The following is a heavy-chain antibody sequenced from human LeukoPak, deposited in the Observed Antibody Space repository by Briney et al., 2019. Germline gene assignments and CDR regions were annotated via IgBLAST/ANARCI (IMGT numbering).Heavy chain of an antibody. CDR3: ARIDATGWYFDS. D-gene: IGHD6-19*01. CDR2: LTTGGDT. Sequence: PGGSLRLSCAASGFTLNKYDMHWVRQATGKGLEWVSTLTTGGDTDYPGSVKGRFTISRENANNSLYLQMNSLRAGDTAVYYCARIDATGWYFDSWGQGTLVTVSS. V-gene: IGHV3-13*01. J-gene: IGHJ4*02. CDR1: GFTLNKYD.